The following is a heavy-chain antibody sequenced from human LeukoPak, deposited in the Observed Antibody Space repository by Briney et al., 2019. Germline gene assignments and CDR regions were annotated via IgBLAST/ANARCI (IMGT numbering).Heavy chain of an antibody. CDR3: AKDFGYCSSTSCYSSDAEYFQH. CDR2: IRYDGSNK. Sequence: GGSLRLSCAASGFTFSSHWMHWVRQAPGKGLEWVAFIRYDGSNKYHADSVKGRFTISRDNSKNTLYLQMNSLRAEDTAVYYCAKDFGYCSSTSCYSSDAEYFQHWGQGTLVTVSS. V-gene: IGHV3-30*02. D-gene: IGHD2-2*02. J-gene: IGHJ1*01. CDR1: GFTFSSHW.